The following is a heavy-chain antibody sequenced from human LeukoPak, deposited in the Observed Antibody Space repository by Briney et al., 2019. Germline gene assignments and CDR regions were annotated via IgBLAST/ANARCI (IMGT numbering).Heavy chain of an antibody. CDR1: GGSFNDYY. CDR2: IYYSGST. CDR3: ARERRYYDSSGYYSHFDY. V-gene: IGHV4-59*01. J-gene: IGHJ4*02. Sequence: PSETLSLTCAVYGGSFNDYYWGWIRQPPGKGLEWIGYIYYSGSTNYNPSLKSRVTISVDTSKNQFSLKLSSVTAADTAVYYCARERRYYDSSGYYSHFDYWGQGTLVTVSS. D-gene: IGHD3-22*01.